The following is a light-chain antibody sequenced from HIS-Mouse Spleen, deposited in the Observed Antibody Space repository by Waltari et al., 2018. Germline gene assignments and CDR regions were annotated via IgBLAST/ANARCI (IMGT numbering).Light chain of an antibody. CDR1: QRISSW. V-gene: IGKV1-5*03. CDR3: QQYNSYSLT. CDR2: KAS. Sequence: DIQMTQSPSTLSASVGDRVTITCRASQRISSWLAWYQQKPGKAPKLLIYKASSLESGVPSRFSGIGSGTEFTLTISSLQPDDFATYYCQQYNSYSLTFGGGTKVEIK. J-gene: IGKJ4*01.